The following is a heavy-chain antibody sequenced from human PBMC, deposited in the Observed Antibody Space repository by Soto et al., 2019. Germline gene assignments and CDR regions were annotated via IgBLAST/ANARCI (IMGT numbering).Heavy chain of an antibody. Sequence: SETLSLTCTVSDDSLRGYYWNWIRQSPGKGLEWIGYVYYSGRTKYNPSLKSRVIISVDRSKNQFSLKVRSVTAADTAVYYCARETYGDYVGYFDPWGQGIQVTVSS. D-gene: IGHD4-17*01. CDR1: DDSLRGYY. V-gene: IGHV4-59*12. CDR3: ARETYGDYVGYFDP. J-gene: IGHJ5*02. CDR2: VYYSGRT.